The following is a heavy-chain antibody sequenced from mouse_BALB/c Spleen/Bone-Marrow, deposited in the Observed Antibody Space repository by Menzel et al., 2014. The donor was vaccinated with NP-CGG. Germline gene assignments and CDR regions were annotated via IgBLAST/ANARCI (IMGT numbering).Heavy chain of an antibody. CDR2: IYPENSDT. D-gene: IGHD3-1*01. CDR1: GYTFSNYW. J-gene: IGHJ2*01. V-gene: IGHV1-5*01. Sequence: EVQLQQSGTVLARPGAAVKMSCKASGYTFSNYWMHWVKQRPGQGLEWIGTIYPENSDTTYNQKFKGKAKLTAVTSTSTAYMELSSLTNEDSAVYYCTTLARSDFDYWGQGTTLTVSS. CDR3: TTLARSDFDY.